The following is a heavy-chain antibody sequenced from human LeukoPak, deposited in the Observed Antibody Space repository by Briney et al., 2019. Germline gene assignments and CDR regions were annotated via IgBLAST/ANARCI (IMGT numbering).Heavy chain of an antibody. Sequence: SVKVSCKASGGTFSSYAISWVRQAPGQGLEWMGGIIPIFGTANYAQKFQGRVTMTRNTSISTAYMELSSLRSEDTAVYYCARAFTNYYYYGMDVWGQGTTVTVSS. CDR3: ARAFTNYYYYGMDV. D-gene: IGHD2-8*01. CDR1: GGTFSSYA. V-gene: IGHV1-69*05. J-gene: IGHJ6*02. CDR2: IIPIFGTA.